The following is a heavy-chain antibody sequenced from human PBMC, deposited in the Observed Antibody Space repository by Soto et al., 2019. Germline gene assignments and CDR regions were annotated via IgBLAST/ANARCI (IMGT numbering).Heavy chain of an antibody. Sequence: QVQLQQWGAGLLKPSETLSLTCAVYGGSFSGYYWSWIRQPPGKGPEWIGEINHSGSTNYNPSLKSRVTISVDTSKNQFSLKLSSVTAADTAVYYCARARPVLTMSHNNWFDPWGQGTLVTVSS. CDR3: ARARPVLTMSHNNWFDP. CDR2: INHSGST. CDR1: GGSFSGYY. V-gene: IGHV4-34*01. J-gene: IGHJ5*02. D-gene: IGHD3-10*02.